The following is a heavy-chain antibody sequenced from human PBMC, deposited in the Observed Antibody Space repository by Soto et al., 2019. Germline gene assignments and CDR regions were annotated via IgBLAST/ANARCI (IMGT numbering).Heavy chain of an antibody. CDR2: MNSDGSTT. Sequence: EVQLVESGGGLVQPGGSLRLSCVDSGFTFRSYWMHWVRQGPGKELGWVARMNSDGSTTNYADSVKGRFTISRDNAKNTLYLQINSLRAEDTAVYYCALKHSSSWAYYYYYMDVWGKGTTVTVSS. CDR1: GFTFRSYW. V-gene: IGHV3-74*01. J-gene: IGHJ6*03. CDR3: ALKHSSSWAYYYYYMDV. D-gene: IGHD6-13*01.